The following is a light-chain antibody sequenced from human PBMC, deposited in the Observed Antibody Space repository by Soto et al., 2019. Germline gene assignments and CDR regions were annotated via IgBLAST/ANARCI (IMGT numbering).Light chain of an antibody. CDR1: QSISSY. J-gene: IGKJ4*01. Sequence: EIVLTQSPAILSLSPGERATLSCRASQSISSYLAWYQQKRGQAPRLLIYDASNRATGIPARFSGSGSGTDFTLTISSLETEDFAVYYCQQRSSWPLTFGGGTKVEIK. V-gene: IGKV3-11*01. CDR3: QQRSSWPLT. CDR2: DAS.